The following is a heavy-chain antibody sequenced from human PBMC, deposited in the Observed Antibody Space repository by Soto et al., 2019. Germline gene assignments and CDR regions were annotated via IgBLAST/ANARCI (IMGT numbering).Heavy chain of an antibody. J-gene: IGHJ6*02. D-gene: IGHD3-22*01. V-gene: IGHV1-69*13. Sequence: SVKVSCKASGGTFSSYAISWVRQAPGQGLEWMGGIIPIFGTANYAQKFQGRVTITADESTSTAYMELSSLRSEDTAVYYCARKNYYDSSGYYPGYYYGMDVWGQGTTVTVSS. CDR2: IIPIFGTA. CDR1: GGTFSSYA. CDR3: ARKNYYDSSGYYPGYYYGMDV.